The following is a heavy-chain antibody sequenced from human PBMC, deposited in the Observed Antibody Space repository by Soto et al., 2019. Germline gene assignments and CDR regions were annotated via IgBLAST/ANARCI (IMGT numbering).Heavy chain of an antibody. CDR2: ITKTGYT. J-gene: IGHJ4*02. D-gene: IGHD2-21*01. Sequence: EVQLLESGGDLVQPGGSLTLSCAASGFTFGDFGMTWVRQAPGMGLEWVAAITKTGYTYHAESVKGRFTISKDFSKNTLSLQMNSLRAEDTAIYYCLRGISIPDYWGQGTLVTVSS. V-gene: IGHV3-23*01. CDR1: GFTFGDFG. CDR3: LRGISIPDY.